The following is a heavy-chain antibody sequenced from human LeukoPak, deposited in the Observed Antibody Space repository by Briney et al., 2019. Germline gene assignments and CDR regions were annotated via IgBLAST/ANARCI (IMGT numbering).Heavy chain of an antibody. CDR1: GGSISSGGYY. J-gene: IGHJ4*02. D-gene: IGHD3-22*01. CDR3: ARGTGHYYDSSGYYLGLYYFDY. Sequence: SETLSLTCTVSGGSISSGGYYWSWIRQHPGKGLEWIGYIYYSGSTNYNPSLKSRVTISVDTSKNQFSLKLSSVTAADTAVYYCARGTGHYYDSSGYYLGLYYFDYWGQGTLVTVSS. CDR2: IYYSGST. V-gene: IGHV4-31*03.